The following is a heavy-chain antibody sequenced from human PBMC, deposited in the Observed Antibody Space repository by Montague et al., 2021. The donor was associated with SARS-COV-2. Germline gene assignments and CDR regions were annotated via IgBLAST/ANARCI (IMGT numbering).Heavy chain of an antibody. J-gene: IGHJ5*02. D-gene: IGHD3-9*01. CDR3: ATDMTVAPGYGFDP. Sequence: SLRLSCAASGFTFSSHWMHWVRQLPGKGLLWVSRINPDGSITNYADSVKGRFTISRDNAKDSMYLQMDSLRVEDTAVYYCATDMTVAPGYGFDPWGQGTLVTVSS. CDR2: INPDGSIT. CDR1: GFTFSSHW. V-gene: IGHV3-74*01.